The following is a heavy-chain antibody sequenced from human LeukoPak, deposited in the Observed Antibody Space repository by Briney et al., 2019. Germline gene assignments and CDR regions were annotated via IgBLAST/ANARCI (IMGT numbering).Heavy chain of an antibody. V-gene: IGHV3-21*01. D-gene: IGHD6-13*01. J-gene: IGHJ4*02. CDR2: ISSSSSYI. Sequence: GSLRLSCAASGFTFSSYSMNWVRQAPGKGLEWVSSISSSSSYIYYADSVKGRFTISRDNAKNSLYLQMNSLRAEDTAVYYCARDAAAGTWGHDYWGQGTLVTVSS. CDR3: ARDAAAGTWGHDY. CDR1: GFTFSSYS.